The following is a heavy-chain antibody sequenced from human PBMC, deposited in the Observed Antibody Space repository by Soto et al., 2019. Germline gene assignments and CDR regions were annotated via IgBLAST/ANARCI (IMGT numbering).Heavy chain of an antibody. J-gene: IGHJ4*02. CDR2: IYYSGST. D-gene: IGHD1-26*01. Sequence: QVQLQESGPGLVKPSQTLSLTCTVSGGSISSGCYYWSWILQHPGKGLEWIGYIYYSGSTYYNPSLKSRVTISVDTSKNQFSLKLSSVTAADTAVYYCAREGGIVGATAADYWGQGTLVTVSS. CDR3: AREGGIVGATAADY. CDR1: GGSISSGCYY. V-gene: IGHV4-31*03.